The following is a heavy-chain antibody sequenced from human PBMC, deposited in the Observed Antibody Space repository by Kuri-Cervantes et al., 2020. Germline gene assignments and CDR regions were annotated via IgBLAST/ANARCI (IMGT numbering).Heavy chain of an antibody. CDR1: GFTFSSYW. D-gene: IGHD5-12*01. CDR2: IKQDGSEK. J-gene: IGHJ4*02. CDR3: ARDFWNSGGDRMFDY. Sequence: GESLKISCAASGFTFSSYWMSWVRQAPGKGLEWVANIKQDGSEKYYVDSVKGRFTISRDNSKTTLYLQMNSLRAEDTAMYYCARDFWNSGGDRMFDYWGQGTLVTVSS. V-gene: IGHV3-7*01.